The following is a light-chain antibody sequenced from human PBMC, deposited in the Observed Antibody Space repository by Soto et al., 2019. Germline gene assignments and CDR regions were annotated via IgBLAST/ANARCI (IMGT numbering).Light chain of an antibody. CDR3: QQYATSPCT. Sequence: EIVLTQSPGTLSLSPGERATLSCRASETVINNYLAWYQQKPGQAPRLLTYGSSTRATGIPDRSSVSGSGTDFTLTISGPEPEDFAVYYCQQYATSPCTFGQGTKVESK. V-gene: IGKV3-20*01. J-gene: IGKJ1*01. CDR2: GSS. CDR1: ETVINNY.